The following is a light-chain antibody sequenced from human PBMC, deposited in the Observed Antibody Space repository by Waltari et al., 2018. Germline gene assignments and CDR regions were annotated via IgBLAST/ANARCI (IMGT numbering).Light chain of an antibody. J-gene: IGKJ1*01. CDR3: QHYVRLPAT. CDR1: ETVSRA. Sequence: IVLTQSPGTLSLSPGERATLSCRASETVSRALAWYQQKPGQAPRLLIYGASTRAPGIPDRFSGSGSGTYFSLTISGLEPEDFAVYYCQHYVRLPATFGQGTKVEIK. CDR2: GAS. V-gene: IGKV3-20*01.